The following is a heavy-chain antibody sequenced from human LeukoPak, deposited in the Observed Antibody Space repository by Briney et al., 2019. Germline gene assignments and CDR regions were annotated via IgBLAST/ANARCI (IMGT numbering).Heavy chain of an antibody. CDR1: GGSISSSSYY. Sequence: SETLSLTCTVSGGSISSSSYYWGWIRQPPGKGLEWIGSIYYSGSTYYNPSLKSRVTISVDTSKNQFSLKLSSVTAADTAVYYCASGYSYGYPYYFDYWGQGTLVTVSS. J-gene: IGHJ4*02. V-gene: IGHV4-39*01. CDR3: ASGYSYGYPYYFDY. CDR2: IYYSGST. D-gene: IGHD5-18*01.